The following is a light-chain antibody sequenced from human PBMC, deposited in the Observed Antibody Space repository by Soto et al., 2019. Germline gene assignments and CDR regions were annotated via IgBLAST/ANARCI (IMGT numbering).Light chain of an antibody. Sequence: DIQLTQSPSFLSASVGDRVTITCRASQAISSYLAWYQQKPGKAPRLLIDAAPTLQSGVPSRFISSASGTEFALTISSLQPEDFAVYFCQQLNTYPHTFGGGTKLEIK. CDR1: QAISSY. J-gene: IGKJ4*01. CDR2: AAP. V-gene: IGKV1-9*01. CDR3: QQLNTYPHT.